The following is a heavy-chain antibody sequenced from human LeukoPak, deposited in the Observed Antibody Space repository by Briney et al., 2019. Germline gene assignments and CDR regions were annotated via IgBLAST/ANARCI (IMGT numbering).Heavy chain of an antibody. Sequence: GGSLRPSCAASGFTFSSYSMNWVRQAPGKGLEWVSYISSSSTIYYADSVKGRFTISRDNAKNSLYLQMNSLRDEDTAVYYCAGNYYDSSGPFVYWGQGTLVTVSS. CDR1: GFTFSSYS. CDR3: AGNYYDSSGPFVY. CDR2: ISSSSTI. D-gene: IGHD3-22*01. J-gene: IGHJ4*02. V-gene: IGHV3-48*02.